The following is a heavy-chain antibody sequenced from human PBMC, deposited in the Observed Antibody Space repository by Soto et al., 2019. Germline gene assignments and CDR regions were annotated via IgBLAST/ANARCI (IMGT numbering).Heavy chain of an antibody. CDR2: IYRTGST. CDR1: GGSFTSNNW. J-gene: IGHJ3*02. CDR3: AVVVAATRHGAFDI. V-gene: IGHV4-4*02. Sequence: SETLSLTCAVSGGSFTSNNWWTWVRQPPGQGLEWIGEIYRTGSTNYNPSLKSRVTISLDKSENQFSLKVTSLTAADTAVYYCAVVVAATRHGAFDIWGQGTMVTVSS. D-gene: IGHD2-15*01.